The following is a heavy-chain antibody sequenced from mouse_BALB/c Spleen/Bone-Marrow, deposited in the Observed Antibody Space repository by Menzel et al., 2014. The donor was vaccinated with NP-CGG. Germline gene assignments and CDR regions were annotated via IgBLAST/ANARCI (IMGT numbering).Heavy chain of an antibody. V-gene: IGHV1-67*01. J-gene: IGHJ4*01. CDR1: GYTFTDYG. CDR3: ARGDYRYDETMDY. D-gene: IGHD2-14*01. Sequence: VQLQQSGPELVRPGVSVKISCKGSGYTFTDYGMHRVKQSHAKSLEWIGLISLYSGNTNYNQKFKDKATMTVDKSSSTAYRELARLTSEDSAIYYCARGDYRYDETMDYWGQGTSVTVSS. CDR2: ISLYSGNT.